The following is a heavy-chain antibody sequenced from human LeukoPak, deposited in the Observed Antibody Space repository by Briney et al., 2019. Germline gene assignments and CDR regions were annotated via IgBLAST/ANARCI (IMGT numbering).Heavy chain of an antibody. D-gene: IGHD3-10*01. CDR3: ARDRTHYYGSGKFDY. J-gene: IGHJ4*02. CDR1: GYTFTGYY. Sequence: ASVKVSCKASGYTFTGYYMHWVRQAPGQGLEWMGWINPNSGGTNYAQKFQGRVTMTRDTSISTAYMELSRLRSDDTAVYYCARDRTHYYGSGKFDYWGQGTLVTVSS. CDR2: INPNSGGT. V-gene: IGHV1-2*02.